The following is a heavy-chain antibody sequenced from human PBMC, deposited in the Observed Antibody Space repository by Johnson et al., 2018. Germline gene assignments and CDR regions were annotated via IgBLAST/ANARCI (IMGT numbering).Heavy chain of an antibody. CDR2: ISTSSSTI. V-gene: IGHV3-48*01. CDR3: AGELGYAYVFYYYYYIDV. D-gene: IGHD5-18*01. J-gene: IGHJ6*03. CDR1: GFTFSTYS. Sequence: VQLVESGGGLVQPGGSQRLRLSCAASGFTFSTYSMIWVRQAPGKGLEWVSYISTSSSTIYYADSVKGRFTISRDDAKNSLYLQMNSLSAEDTAVYYCAGELGYAYVFYYYYYIDVWVKGTAVTVSS.